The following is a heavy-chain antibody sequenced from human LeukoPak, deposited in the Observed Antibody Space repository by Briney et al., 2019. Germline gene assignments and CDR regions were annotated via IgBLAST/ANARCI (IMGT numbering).Heavy chain of an antibody. J-gene: IGHJ5*02. Sequence: SETLSLTCTVFGGSLSSDSSYWGWMRQPPGKGPEWIGNIYYSAITYYNPSLKSRVTISVDTSKNQFSLKLNSVTAADTAVYYCARVAYGSVDPWGQGSLVTVSS. CDR1: GGSLSSDSSY. CDR3: ARVAYGSVDP. D-gene: IGHD3-10*01. CDR2: IYYSAIT. V-gene: IGHV4-39*07.